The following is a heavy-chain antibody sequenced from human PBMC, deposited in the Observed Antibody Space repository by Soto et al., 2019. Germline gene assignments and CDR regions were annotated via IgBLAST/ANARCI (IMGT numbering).Heavy chain of an antibody. CDR1: GYSFTRFG. J-gene: IGHJ4*02. D-gene: IGHD3-16*02. CDR3: ARDPQYGTSPKVIDY. V-gene: IGHV1-18*01. Sequence: QVQLVQSGAEVKKPGASVRVSCKASGYSFTRFGISWVRQAPGQGLEWVGRISTYNGNTKYAQKLQGRVTVSTDTSKCTSYMERKSLRSADTAVYYCARDPQYGTSPKVIDYWGQGTLLTVSS. CDR2: ISTYNGNT.